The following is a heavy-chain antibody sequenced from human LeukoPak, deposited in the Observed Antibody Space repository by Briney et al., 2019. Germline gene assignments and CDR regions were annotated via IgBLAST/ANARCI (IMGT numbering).Heavy chain of an antibody. CDR1: GFTFSSYW. V-gene: IGHV3-7*01. CDR2: IKQDGSEK. CDR3: ARDSAVVTEDYYYYYMDV. J-gene: IGHJ6*03. D-gene: IGHD2-21*02. Sequence: GGSLRLSCAASGFTFSSYWMSWVRQAPGKGLEWVANIKQDGSEKYYVDSVKGRFTTSRDNAKNSLYLQMNSLRAEDTAVYYCARDSAVVTEDYYYYYMDVWGKGTTVTISS.